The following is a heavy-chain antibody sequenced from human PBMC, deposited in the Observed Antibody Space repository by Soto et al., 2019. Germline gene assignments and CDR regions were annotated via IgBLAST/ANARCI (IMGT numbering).Heavy chain of an antibody. CDR1: GYSFTSYW. Sequence: PGESLKISCKGSGYSFTSYWISWVRQMPGKGLEWMGRIDPSDSYTNYSPSFQGHVTISADKSISTAYLQWSSLKASDTAMYYCARLSGYDWGNYYYGMDVWGQGTTVTVSS. CDR3: ARLSGYDWGNYYYGMDV. CDR2: IDPSDSYT. V-gene: IGHV5-10-1*01. J-gene: IGHJ6*02. D-gene: IGHD5-12*01.